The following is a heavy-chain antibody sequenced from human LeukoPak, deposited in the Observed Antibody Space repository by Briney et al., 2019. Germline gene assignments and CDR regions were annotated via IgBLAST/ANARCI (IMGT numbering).Heavy chain of an antibody. CDR2: ISSSSSYT. D-gene: IGHD3-10*01. Sequence: GGSLRLSCVDSGFTFSSYSMNWVRQAPGKGLEWVSSISSSSSYTNYADSVRGRFTISREDAKNSLYLQMNSLRAEDTAVYYCARDLGVVRGVFTLDYWGQGTLVTVSS. CDR3: ARDLGVVRGVFTLDY. V-gene: IGHV3-21*01. J-gene: IGHJ4*02. CDR1: GFTFSSYS.